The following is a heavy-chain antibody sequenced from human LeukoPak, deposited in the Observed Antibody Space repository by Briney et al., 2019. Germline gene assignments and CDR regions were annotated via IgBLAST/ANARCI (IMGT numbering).Heavy chain of an antibody. CDR3: ARDLGAALDS. Sequence: PGGSLRLSCAASGFIVSDTYMSWVRQAPGKGLEWLSAIYSGGSSWYADSVKDRFVISRDNRNTVFLQMTSLRVEDTAVYFCARDLGAALDSWGQGTLVTVSS. CDR2: IYSGGSS. J-gene: IGHJ4*02. D-gene: IGHD3-16*01. V-gene: IGHV3-66*01. CDR1: GFIVSDTY.